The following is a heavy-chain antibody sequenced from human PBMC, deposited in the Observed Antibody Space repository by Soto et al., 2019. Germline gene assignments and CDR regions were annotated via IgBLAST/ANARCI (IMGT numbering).Heavy chain of an antibody. CDR1: GGSFSGYY. V-gene: IGHV4-34*01. Sequence: PSETLSLTCAVYGGSFSGYYWSWIRQPPGKGLEWIGEINHSGSTNYNPSLKSRVTISVDTSKNQFSLKLSSVTAADTAVYYCARAKGMDYDSSGSLDYWGQGTLVTVSS. D-gene: IGHD3-22*01. CDR3: ARAKGMDYDSSGSLDY. J-gene: IGHJ4*02. CDR2: INHSGST.